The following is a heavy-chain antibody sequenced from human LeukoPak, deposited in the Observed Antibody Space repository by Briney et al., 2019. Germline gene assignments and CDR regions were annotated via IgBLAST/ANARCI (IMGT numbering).Heavy chain of an antibody. J-gene: IGHJ4*02. Sequence: GGSLRLSCAASGFTFSSYWMHWVRQAPGKGLVWVSRINSDGSSTSYADSVKGRFTISRDNRQDTLYLQMNSLTTEDTAIYYCVKEKDCGRECYFFDSWGQGALVTVSS. V-gene: IGHV3-74*01. D-gene: IGHD2-21*01. CDR3: VKEKDCGRECYFFDS. CDR2: INSDGSST. CDR1: GFTFSSYW.